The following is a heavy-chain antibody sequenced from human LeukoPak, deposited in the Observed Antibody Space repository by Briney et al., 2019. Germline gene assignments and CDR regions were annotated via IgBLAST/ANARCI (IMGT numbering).Heavy chain of an antibody. CDR3: ARRRAICIWFPFDY. Sequence: PSETLSLTCTVSGGPISSYSWIWIRQPPGKELERIGYISYSGSTAHNPSPRSRVTISLDTSKHQFSLKLSSVTAADTAVYYCARRRAICIWFPFDYWGQGTLVSVSS. CDR2: ISYSGST. V-gene: IGHV4-59*08. D-gene: IGHD6-13*01. J-gene: IGHJ4*02. CDR1: GGPISSYS.